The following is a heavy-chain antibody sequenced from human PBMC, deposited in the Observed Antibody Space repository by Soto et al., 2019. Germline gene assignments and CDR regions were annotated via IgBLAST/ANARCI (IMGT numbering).Heavy chain of an antibody. CDR3: ARGYYDSSGYYYLFFDY. V-gene: IGHV4-34*01. Sequence: PSETLSLTCSVYGGSFSGYYWSWIRQPPGKGLEWIGEINHSGSTNYNPSLKSRVTISVDTSKNQFSLKLSSVIAADTAVYYCARGYYDSSGYYYLFFDYWGQGTLVTV. CDR2: INHSGST. D-gene: IGHD3-22*01. J-gene: IGHJ4*02. CDR1: GGSFSGYY.